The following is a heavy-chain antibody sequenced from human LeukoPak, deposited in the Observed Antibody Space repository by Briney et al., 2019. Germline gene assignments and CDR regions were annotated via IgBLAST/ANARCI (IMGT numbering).Heavy chain of an antibody. V-gene: IGHV5-51*01. CDR2: IHPDDSDT. Sequence: GESLKISCKGSGYSFTSYWIGWVRQMPGKGLEWMGIIHPDDSDTRYSPSFQGQVTISADKSISTAYLQWSSLKASDTAIYYCARAGTYYYYHMDVWGKGTTVTVFS. CDR3: ARAGTYYYYHMDV. CDR1: GYSFTSYW. D-gene: IGHD6-19*01. J-gene: IGHJ6*03.